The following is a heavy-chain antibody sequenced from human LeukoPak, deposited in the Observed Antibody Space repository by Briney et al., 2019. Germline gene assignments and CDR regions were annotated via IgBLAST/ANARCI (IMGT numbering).Heavy chain of an antibody. Sequence: ASVKVSCEASGYTFTSYDINWVRQATGQGLEWMGWMNPNSGNTGYAQKFQGRVTITRNTSISTAYMELSSLRSEDTAVYYCAVTAATGGFDYWGQGTLVTVSS. J-gene: IGHJ4*02. V-gene: IGHV1-8*03. CDR1: GYTFTSYD. CDR3: AVTAATGGFDY. D-gene: IGHD2-15*01. CDR2: MNPNSGNT.